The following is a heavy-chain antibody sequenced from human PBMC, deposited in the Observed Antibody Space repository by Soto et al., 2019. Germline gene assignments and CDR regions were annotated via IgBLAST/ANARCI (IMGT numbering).Heavy chain of an antibody. J-gene: IGHJ4*02. CDR2: MKATDGTK. CDR3: AKPYGPLAFDY. Sequence: GGSLSLSCAASGFNFNLLALTWVRQAPGKGLEWVSTMKATDGTKYYADSVKGRFTISRDSSTNTMYLQMNSLRVEDTDVYYCAKPYGPLAFDYWGQGTLVTVSS. V-gene: IGHV3-23*01. D-gene: IGHD3-10*01. CDR1: GFNFNLLA.